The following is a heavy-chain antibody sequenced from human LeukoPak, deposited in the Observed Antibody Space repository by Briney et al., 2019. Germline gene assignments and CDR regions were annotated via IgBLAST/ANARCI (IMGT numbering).Heavy chain of an antibody. J-gene: IGHJ3*02. Sequence: SETLSLTCTVSGGSISSGDYYCSWIRQPPGKGLEWIGYIYYSGSTYYNPSLKSRVTVSVDTSKNQFSLKLSSVTAADTAVYYCARDGITIFGVAPPGAFDIWGQGTMVTVSS. D-gene: IGHD3-3*01. V-gene: IGHV4-30-4*08. CDR1: GGSISSGDYY. CDR2: IYYSGST. CDR3: ARDGITIFGVAPPGAFDI.